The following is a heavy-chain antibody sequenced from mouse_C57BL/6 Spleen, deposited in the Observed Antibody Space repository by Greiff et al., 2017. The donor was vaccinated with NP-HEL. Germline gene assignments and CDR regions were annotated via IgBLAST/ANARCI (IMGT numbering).Heavy chain of an antibody. CDR3: ARHYGSSYWDFDV. CDR2: IYPRSGNT. J-gene: IGHJ1*03. D-gene: IGHD1-1*01. V-gene: IGHV1-81*01. Sequence: VQLQQSGAELARPGASVKLSCKASGYTFTSYGISWVKQRTGQGLEWIGEIYPRSGNTYYNEKFKGKATLTADKSSSTAYMELRSLTSEDSAVYFCARHYGSSYWDFDVWGTGTTVTVSS. CDR1: GYTFTSYG.